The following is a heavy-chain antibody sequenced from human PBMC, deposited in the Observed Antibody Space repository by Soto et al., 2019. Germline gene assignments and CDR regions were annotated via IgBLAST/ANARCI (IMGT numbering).Heavy chain of an antibody. CDR1: GGSISSYY. CDR2: IYYSGST. V-gene: IGHV4-59*01. D-gene: IGHD1-7*01. J-gene: IGHJ6*02. Sequence: QVQLQESGPGLVKPSETLSLTCTVSGGSISSYYWSWIRQPPGKGLEWIGYIYYSGSTNYNPSLKRRVTISVATSKNQFSLKLSSVTAADTAVYYCARGRGITGTTDYYYGMDVWGQGTTVTVSS. CDR3: ARGRGITGTTDYYYGMDV.